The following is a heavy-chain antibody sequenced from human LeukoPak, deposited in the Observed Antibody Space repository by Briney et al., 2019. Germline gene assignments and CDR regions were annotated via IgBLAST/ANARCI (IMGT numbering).Heavy chain of an antibody. CDR1: GFTFGDYA. D-gene: IGHD1-26*01. CDR2: IRRKAYGGTT. V-gene: IGHV3-49*04. CDR3: ARAWDLGY. Sequence: QPGGSLRLSCTTSGFTFGDYAMSWVRQAPGKGLEWVAFIRRKAYGGTTEYAASVKGRFTISRDDSKSIADLQMNNLKTEDTAVYYCARAWDLGYWGQGTLVTVSS. J-gene: IGHJ4*02.